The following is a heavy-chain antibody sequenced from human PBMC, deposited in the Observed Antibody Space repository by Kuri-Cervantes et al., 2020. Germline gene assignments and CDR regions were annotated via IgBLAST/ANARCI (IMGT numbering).Heavy chain of an antibody. V-gene: IGHV3-30*03. CDR2: ISYDGSNK. D-gene: IGHD3-22*01. J-gene: IGHJ4*02. CDR1: GFTFSSYG. Sequence: LSLTCAASGFTFSSYGMHWVRQAPGKGLEWVAVISYDGSNKYYADSVKGRFTISRDNSKNTLYLQMNSLRAEDTAVYYCARDRDSSGYYSPNFDYWGQGTLVTVSS. CDR3: ARDRDSSGYYSPNFDY.